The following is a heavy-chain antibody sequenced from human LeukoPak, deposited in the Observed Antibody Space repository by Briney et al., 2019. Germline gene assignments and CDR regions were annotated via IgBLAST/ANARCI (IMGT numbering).Heavy chain of an antibody. J-gene: IGHJ4*02. D-gene: IGHD6-13*01. CDR2: ISYNGNT. V-gene: IGHV4-59*01. CDR3: ASRSSSSWSNFDY. Sequence: SETLSLTCTFSGASFCSSYWSWIRQPPGKGLEWIGYISYNGNTNYNPSLKSRVTISVDTSKNQFSLRLSSVTAADTAVYYCASRSSSSWSNFDYWGQGTLATVSS. CDR1: GASFCSSY.